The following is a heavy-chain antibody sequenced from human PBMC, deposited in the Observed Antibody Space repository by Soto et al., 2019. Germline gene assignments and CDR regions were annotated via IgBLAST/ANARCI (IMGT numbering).Heavy chain of an antibody. Sequence: PSETLSLTCDVYGGSFSTYYWTWIRQPPGKGLEWIGDISDSGSTNYNPSLKSRAPISVDTSKNQFSLELTSVTAADTAVYYCARGTWRRVVLEFYSWFDPWGQGTLVTVSS. D-gene: IGHD4-4*01. V-gene: IGHV4-34*01. CDR1: GGSFSTYY. CDR2: ISDSGST. J-gene: IGHJ5*02. CDR3: ARGTWRRVVLEFYSWFDP.